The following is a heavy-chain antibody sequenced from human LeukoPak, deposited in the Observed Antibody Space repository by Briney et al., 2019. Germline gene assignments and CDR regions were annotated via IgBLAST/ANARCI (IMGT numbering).Heavy chain of an antibody. Sequence: SETLPLTCTVSGGSISSYYWSWIRQPAGKGLEWIGRIYTSGSTNYNPSLKSRVTMSVDTSKNQFSLKLSSVTAADTAVYYCARGGLGELSLHYMDVWGKGTTVTISS. CDR2: IYTSGST. V-gene: IGHV4-4*07. J-gene: IGHJ6*03. D-gene: IGHD3-16*02. CDR1: GGSISSYY. CDR3: ARGGLGELSLHYMDV.